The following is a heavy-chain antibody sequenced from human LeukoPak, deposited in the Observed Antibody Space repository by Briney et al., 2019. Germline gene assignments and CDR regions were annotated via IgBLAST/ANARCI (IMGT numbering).Heavy chain of an antibody. J-gene: IGHJ5*02. CDR3: ARVGGSGYYFDWFDP. V-gene: IGHV1-69*13. CDR2: IIPILGTA. D-gene: IGHD3-3*01. Sequence: ASVKVSCKASGGTFSSYAISWVRQAPGQGLEWMGGIIPILGTANYAQKFQGRVTITADESTSTAYMELSSLRSEDTAVYYCARVGGSGYYFDWFDPWGQGTLVTVSS. CDR1: GGTFSSYA.